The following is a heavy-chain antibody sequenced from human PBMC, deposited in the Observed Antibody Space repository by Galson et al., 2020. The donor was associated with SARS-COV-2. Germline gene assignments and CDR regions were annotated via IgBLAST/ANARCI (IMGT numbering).Heavy chain of an antibody. V-gene: IGHV3-33*01. CDR1: GFTFSSYG. J-gene: IGHJ3*02. D-gene: IGHD3-16*02. CDR2: IWYDGSNK. Sequence: GGSLRLSCAASGFTFSSYGMHWVRQAPGKGLEWVAVIWYDGSNKYYADSVKGRFTISRDNSKNTLYLQMNSLRAEDTAVYYCARDQLAFTFGGVIVMGALDIWGQGTMVTVSS. CDR3: ARDQLAFTFGGVIVMGALDI.